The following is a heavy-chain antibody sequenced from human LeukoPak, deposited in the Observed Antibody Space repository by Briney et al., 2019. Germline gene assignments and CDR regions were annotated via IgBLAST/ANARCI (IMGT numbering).Heavy chain of an antibody. CDR3: ARGRAAAY. V-gene: IGHV4-34*01. CDR2: INHSGST. D-gene: IGHD6-13*01. Sequence: SETLSLTCAVYGGSFSGYYWSWIRQPPGKGLEWIGEINHSGSTHYNPSLKSRVTISVDTSKNQFSLKLSSVTAADTAVYYCARGRAAAYWGQGTLVTVSS. J-gene: IGHJ4*02. CDR1: GGSFSGYY.